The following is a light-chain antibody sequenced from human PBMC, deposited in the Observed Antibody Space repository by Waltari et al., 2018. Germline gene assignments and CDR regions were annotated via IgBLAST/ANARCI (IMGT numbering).Light chain of an antibody. CDR2: ANN. CDR3: QSFDSSLDGYV. V-gene: IGLV1-40*01. J-gene: IGLJ1*01. CDR1: SSNTGSSCH. Sequence: QSVLPQPPSVSGAPGQRVTISSTGSSSNTGSSCHVHWYQHLQGPAPKVLIYANNNRPSGVPDRFSGSKSGASASLAITGLQAEDEADYYCQSFDSSLDGYVFGTGTKVTVL.